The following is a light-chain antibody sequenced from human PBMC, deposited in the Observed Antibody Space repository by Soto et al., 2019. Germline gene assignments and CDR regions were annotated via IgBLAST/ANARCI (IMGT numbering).Light chain of an antibody. Sequence: IVLTHAPATLSLSPGEIATLSCRAVQSVSSSYLAWYQQKPGQAPRLLIYGASSRATGIPDRFSGSGSGTEFTLTISSLQSEDFAVYYCQQYHTWPPYTFGQGTKVDIK. J-gene: IGKJ2*01. CDR2: GAS. V-gene: IGKV3-20*01. CDR3: QQYHTWPPYT. CDR1: QSVSSSY.